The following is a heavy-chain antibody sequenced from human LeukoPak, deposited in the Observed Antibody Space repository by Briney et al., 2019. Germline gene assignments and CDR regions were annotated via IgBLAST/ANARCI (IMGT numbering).Heavy chain of an antibody. CDR1: GFIVSDTY. Sequence: PGGSLRLSCAASGFIVSDTYMGWVRQAPGKALEWVSLIYSGGSTYYADSVKGRFTISKDNSKNTLYLQMNNLGAEDTAMYYCARESQFSSGWYYFDSWGQGTQVTVSS. J-gene: IGHJ4*02. CDR3: ARESQFSSGWYYFDS. V-gene: IGHV3-53*01. CDR2: IYSGGST. D-gene: IGHD6-19*01.